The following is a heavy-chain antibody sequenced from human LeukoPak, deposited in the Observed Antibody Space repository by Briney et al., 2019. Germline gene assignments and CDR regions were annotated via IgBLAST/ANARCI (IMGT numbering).Heavy chain of an antibody. CDR3: ARRGIVVVLAAHFDY. V-gene: IGHV3-20*04. Sequence: PGGSLRLSCAASGFTFDDYGMSWVRQAPGKGLEWVSSISWNGDNTGYADSVKGRFTVSRDNAKNSLYLQMHSLRAEDTAFYYCARRGIVVVLAAHFDYWGQGILVTVSS. CDR2: ISWNGDNT. J-gene: IGHJ4*02. CDR1: GFTFDDYG. D-gene: IGHD2-2*01.